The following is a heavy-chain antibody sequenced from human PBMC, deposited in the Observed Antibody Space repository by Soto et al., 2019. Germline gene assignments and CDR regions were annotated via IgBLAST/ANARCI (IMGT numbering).Heavy chain of an antibody. CDR3: ASWGHYYDSSGYQGPAHDY. J-gene: IGHJ4*02. D-gene: IGHD3-22*01. V-gene: IGHV4-39*01. CDR2: IYYSGST. CDR1: GGSISSSSYY. Sequence: QLQLQESGPGLVKPSETLSLTCTVSGGSISSSSYYWGWIRQPPGKGLEWIGSIYYSGSTYYNPSLKSRVTISVDTSKNQFSLKLSSVTAADTAVYYCASWGHYYDSSGYQGPAHDYWGQGTLVTVSS.